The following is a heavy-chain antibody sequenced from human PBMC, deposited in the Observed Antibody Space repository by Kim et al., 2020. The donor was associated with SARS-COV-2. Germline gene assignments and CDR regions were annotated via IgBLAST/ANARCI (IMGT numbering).Heavy chain of an antibody. CDR2: ISYDGSNK. J-gene: IGHJ5*02. V-gene: IGHV3-30*04. CDR3: ARGTRSSGWYDWFDP. Sequence: GGSLRLSCAASGFTFSSYAMHWVRQAPGKGLEWVAVISYDGSNKYYADSVKGRFTISRDNSKNTLYLQMNSLRAEDTAVYYCARGTRSSGWYDWFDPWG. CDR1: GFTFSSYA. D-gene: IGHD6-19*01.